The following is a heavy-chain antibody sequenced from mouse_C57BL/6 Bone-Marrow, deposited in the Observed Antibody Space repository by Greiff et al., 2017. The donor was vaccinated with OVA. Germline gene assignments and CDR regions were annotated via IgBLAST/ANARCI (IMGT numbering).Heavy chain of an antibody. Sequence: EVHLVESGGGLVQPGGSLKLSCAASGFTFSDYGMAWVRQAPRKGPAWVAFISNLAYSIYYADTVTGRFTISRENAKNTLYLEMSSLRSEDTAMYYCARNYGSSYDYYAMDYWGQGTSVTVSS. D-gene: IGHD1-1*01. CDR2: ISNLAYSI. CDR1: GFTFSDYG. J-gene: IGHJ4*01. V-gene: IGHV5-15*01. CDR3: ARNYGSSYDYYAMDY.